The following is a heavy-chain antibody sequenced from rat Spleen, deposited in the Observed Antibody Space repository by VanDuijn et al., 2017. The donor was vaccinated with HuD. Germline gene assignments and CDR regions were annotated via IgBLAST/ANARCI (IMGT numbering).Heavy chain of an antibody. V-gene: IGHV2-1*01. CDR2: LWSGGGT. J-gene: IGHJ3*01. D-gene: IGHD1-9*01. CDR1: GFSLTSYN. CDR3: TRYYGYTYYYDY. Sequence: QVQLKESGPGLVQPSQTLSLTCTVSGFSLTSYNVHWVRQPPGWGLEWMGALWSGGGTDYNSALKSRLRISRDTPKSQVFLKMNSLQTEDTAIYSCTRYYGYTYYYDYWGQGTLVTVSS.